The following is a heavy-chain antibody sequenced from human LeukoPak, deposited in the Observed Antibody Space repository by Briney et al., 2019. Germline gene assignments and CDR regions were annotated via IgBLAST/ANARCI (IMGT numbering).Heavy chain of an antibody. J-gene: IGHJ5*02. CDR2: IYYSGST. V-gene: IGHV4-39*07. CDR3: ARARVVVAATFRANWFDP. CDR1: GGSISSSSYY. Sequence: RSSETLSLTCTVSGGSISSSSYYWGWIRQPPGKGLEWIGSIYYSGSTYYNPSLKSRVTISVDTSKNQFSLKLSSVTAADTAVYYCARARVVVAATFRANWFDPWGQGTLVTVSS. D-gene: IGHD2-15*01.